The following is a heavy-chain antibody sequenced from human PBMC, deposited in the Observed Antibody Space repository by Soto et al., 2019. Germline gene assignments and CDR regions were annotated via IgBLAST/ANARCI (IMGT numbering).Heavy chain of an antibody. Sequence: SETLSLTCAVSGGSISSGGYSWSWIRQPPGKGLEWIGYVSSTGSTNYNPSLKSRVTLSLDTSTSEVSLSLTSVTAADAAVYFCARFSPPRKSYDSNPGWFDPWGQGIMVTVSS. CDR3: ARFSPPRKSYDSNPGWFDP. J-gene: IGHJ5*02. CDR1: GGSISSGGYS. D-gene: IGHD3-22*01. CDR2: VSSTGST. V-gene: IGHV4-61*08.